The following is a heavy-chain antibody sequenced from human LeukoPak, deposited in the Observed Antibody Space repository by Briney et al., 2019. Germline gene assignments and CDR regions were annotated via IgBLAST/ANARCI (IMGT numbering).Heavy chain of an antibody. CDR2: ISFDGSNK. V-gene: IGHV3-30*03. D-gene: IGHD2-15*01. CDR1: GFTFSTYG. Sequence: GGSLRLSCAASGFTFSTYGMHWVRQAPGKGLEWVAVISFDGSNKYYADSVKGRFTISRDNSKNTLYLQMNSLRAEDTAVYYCAREKAVVVATGHYGMDVWGQGTTVTASS. CDR3: AREKAVVVATGHYGMDV. J-gene: IGHJ6*02.